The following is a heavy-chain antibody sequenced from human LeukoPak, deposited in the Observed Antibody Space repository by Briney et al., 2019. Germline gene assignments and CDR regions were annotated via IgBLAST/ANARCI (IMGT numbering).Heavy chain of an antibody. CDR2: ISGSGGST. D-gene: IGHD6-13*01. V-gene: IGHV3-23*01. CDR3: TTDPGASSSWPTYDFDY. Sequence: GGSLRLSCAASGFTFSSYGMSWVRQAPGKGLEWVSAISGSGGSTYYADSVKGRFTISRDNSKNTLYLQMNSLKTEDTAVYYCTTDPGASSSWPTYDFDYWGQGTLVTVSS. J-gene: IGHJ4*02. CDR1: GFTFSSYG.